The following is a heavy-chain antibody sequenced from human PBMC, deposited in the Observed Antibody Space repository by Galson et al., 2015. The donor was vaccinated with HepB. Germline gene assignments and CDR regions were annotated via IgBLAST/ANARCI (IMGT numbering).Heavy chain of an antibody. V-gene: IGHV1-69*13. CDR1: GDTFTSYA. Sequence: SVKVSCKASGDTFTSYAISWVRQAPGQGLEWMGGIVPIFDTANYAQTFQGRVTITAAESPNTAYMELSSLTSEDTAVYYCARGSSQVRGYGDFAWGDVVEGFDYWGQGTLVTVSS. J-gene: IGHJ4*02. CDR2: IVPIFDTA. D-gene: IGHD4-17*01. CDR3: ARGSSQVRGYGDFAWGDVVEGFDY.